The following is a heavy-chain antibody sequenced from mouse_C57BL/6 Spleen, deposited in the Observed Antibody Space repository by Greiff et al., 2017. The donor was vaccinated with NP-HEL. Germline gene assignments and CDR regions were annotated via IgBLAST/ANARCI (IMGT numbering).Heavy chain of an antibody. D-gene: IGHD2-4*01. CDR3: ARYDYDGFAY. J-gene: IGHJ3*01. CDR1: GFTFTDYY. V-gene: IGHV7-3*01. CDR2: IRNNANGYTT. Sequence: EVHLVESGGGLVQPGGSLSLSCAASGFTFTDYYMSWVRQPPGKALEWLGFIRNNANGYTTEYSASVKGRFTISRDNSKSSLYLQMNALRAEDSATYYCARYDYDGFAYWGQGTLVTVSA.